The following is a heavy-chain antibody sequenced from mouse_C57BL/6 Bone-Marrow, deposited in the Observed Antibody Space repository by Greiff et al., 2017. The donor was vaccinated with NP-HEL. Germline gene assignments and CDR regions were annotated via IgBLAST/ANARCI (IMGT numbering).Heavy chain of an antibody. CDR2: IRLKSDNYAT. CDR3: PLLLRFAY. V-gene: IGHV6-3*01. Sequence: EVKLVESGGGLVQPGGSMKLSCVASGFTFSNYWMNWVRQSPEKGLEWVAQIRLKSDNYATHYAESVKGRFTISRDDSKSSVYLQMNNLRAEDTGMYYCPLLLRFAYWGQGTLVTVSA. J-gene: IGHJ3*01. CDR1: GFTFSNYW. D-gene: IGHD1-1*01.